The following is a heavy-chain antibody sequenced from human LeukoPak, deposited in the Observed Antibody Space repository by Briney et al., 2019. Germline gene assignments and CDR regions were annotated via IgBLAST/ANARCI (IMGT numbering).Heavy chain of an antibody. CDR1: GFTFSSYA. V-gene: IGHV3-23*01. CDR3: AKTPVYDYVWGSYRYPTAGFDY. Sequence: PGGSLRLSCAASGFTFSSYAMSWVRQAPGKGLEWVPAISGSGGSTYYADSVKGRFTISRDNSKNTLYLQMNSLRAEDTAVYYCAKTPVYDYVWGSYRYPTAGFDYWGQGTLVTVSS. J-gene: IGHJ4*02. D-gene: IGHD3-16*02. CDR2: ISGSGGST.